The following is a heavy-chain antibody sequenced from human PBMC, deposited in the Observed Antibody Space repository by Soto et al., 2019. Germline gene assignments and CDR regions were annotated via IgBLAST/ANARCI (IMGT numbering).Heavy chain of an antibody. V-gene: IGHV1-46*01. Sequence: GASVKVSCKASGYTFTSYYMHWVRQAPGQGLEWMGIINPSGGSTSYAQKFQGRVTMTRDTSTSTVYMELSSLRSEDTAVYYCARGAQGPYYDFWSGYYGSGGYYYYGMDVWGQGTTVTVSS. CDR3: ARGAQGPYYDFWSGYYGSGGYYYYGMDV. D-gene: IGHD3-3*01. CDR2: INPSGGST. J-gene: IGHJ6*02. CDR1: GYTFTSYY.